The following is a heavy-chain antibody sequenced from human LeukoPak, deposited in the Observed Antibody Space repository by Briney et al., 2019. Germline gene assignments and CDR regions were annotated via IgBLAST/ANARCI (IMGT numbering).Heavy chain of an antibody. CDR1: GYTFTSYD. CDR2: MNPNSGNT. J-gene: IGHJ6*02. V-gene: IGHV1-8*01. D-gene: IGHD2-2*01. CDR3: ASTLAAMVGGIDHYYYYGMDV. Sequence: GASVKVSCKASGYTFTSYDINWVRQATGQGLEWMGWMNPNSGNTGYAQKFQGRVTMTRNTSISTAYMELSSLRSEDTAVYYCASTLAAMVGGIDHYYYYGMDVWGQGTTVTVSS.